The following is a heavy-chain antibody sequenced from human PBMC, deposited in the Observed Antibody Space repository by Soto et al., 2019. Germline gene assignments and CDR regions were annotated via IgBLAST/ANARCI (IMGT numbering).Heavy chain of an antibody. J-gene: IGHJ4*02. Sequence: ASVDVSCKSSGYTVTTCSMHWVRESTGQRLEWMGWINAGKGNTKYSQKFQGRVTITRDTSARSAYMELSSLRSQDTAVYYCARFYCSGDRCHFDYWAQGTLVTVSS. CDR2: INAGKGNT. CDR3: ARFYCSGDRCHFDY. D-gene: IGHD2-15*01. V-gene: IGHV1-3*01. CDR1: GYTVTTCS.